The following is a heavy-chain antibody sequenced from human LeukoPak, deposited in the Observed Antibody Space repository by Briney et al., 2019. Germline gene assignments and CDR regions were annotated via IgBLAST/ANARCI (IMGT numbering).Heavy chain of an antibody. CDR3: ARGGPGGYWVPAATHYFDY. CDR1: GGPISSGSYY. V-gene: IGHV4-61*02. J-gene: IGHJ4*02. Sequence: SETLSLTCTVSGGPISSGSYYWSWIRQPAGKGLEWIGRIYTSGSTNYNPSLKSRVTISVDTSKNQFSLKLSSVTAADTAVYYCARGGPGGYWVPAATHYFDYWGQGTLVTVSS. D-gene: IGHD2-2*01. CDR2: IYTSGST.